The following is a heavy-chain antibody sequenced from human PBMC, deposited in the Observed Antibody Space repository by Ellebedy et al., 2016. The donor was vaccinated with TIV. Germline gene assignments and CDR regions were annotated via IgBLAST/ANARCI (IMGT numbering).Heavy chain of an antibody. CDR2: IYWNDDK. J-gene: IGHJ4*02. CDR3: AHSPRFGELPYYFDY. D-gene: IGHD3-10*01. V-gene: IGHV2-5*01. Sequence: SGPTLVKPTQTLTLTCTFSGFSLSTSGVGVGWIRQPPGKALEWLALIYWNDDKRYSPSLKSRLTITKDTSKNQVVLTMTNMDPVDTATYYCAHSPRFGELPYYFDYWGQGTLVTVSS. CDR1: GFSLSTSGVG.